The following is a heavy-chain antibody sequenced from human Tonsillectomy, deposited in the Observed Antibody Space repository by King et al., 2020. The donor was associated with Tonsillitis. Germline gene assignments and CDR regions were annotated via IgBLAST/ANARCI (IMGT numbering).Heavy chain of an antibody. CDR3: SGVLCLRKDQPGLLDQ. Sequence: VQLVESGGGVVQPGRSLRLSCAASGFTFRSYTMHWVRQAPGKGLEWVALISDDGDKKYFADSVKGRFTISRDNSKNTLYLQMNSLRTEDTAVDYCSGVLCLRKDQPGLLDQWGQGTLVTASS. V-gene: IGHV3-30*01. CDR1: GFTFRSYT. J-gene: IGHJ5*02. CDR2: ISDDGDKK. D-gene: IGHD2-2*01.